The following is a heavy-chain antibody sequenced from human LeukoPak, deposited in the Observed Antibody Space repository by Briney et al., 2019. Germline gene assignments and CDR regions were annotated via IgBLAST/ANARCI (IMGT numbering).Heavy chain of an antibody. CDR3: VTGRGDL. CDR2: IKQDGSEK. J-gene: IGHJ5*02. V-gene: IGHV3-7*01. Sequence: PGGSLRLSCTASGFKFDDYWMNWVRQTPGKGLEWVAIIKQDGSEKFYVDSVKGRFIISRDNAKNSLTLQMNSVRAEDTGVYYCVTGRGDLWGQGTQVTVPS. CDR1: GFKFDDYW.